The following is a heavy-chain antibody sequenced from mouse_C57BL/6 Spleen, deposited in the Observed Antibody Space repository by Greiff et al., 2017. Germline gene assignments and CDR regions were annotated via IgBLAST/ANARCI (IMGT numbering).Heavy chain of an antibody. CDR3: ARYGITTVYYFDY. CDR1: GYTFTSYG. Sequence: QVQLKQPGAELARPGASVKLSCKASGYTFTSYGISWVKQRTGQGLEWIGEIYPRSGNTYYNEKFKGKDTLTADKSSSTAYMELRSLTSEDSAVYFCARYGITTVYYFDYWGQGTTLTVSS. V-gene: IGHV1-81*01. J-gene: IGHJ2*01. CDR2: IYPRSGNT. D-gene: IGHD1-1*01.